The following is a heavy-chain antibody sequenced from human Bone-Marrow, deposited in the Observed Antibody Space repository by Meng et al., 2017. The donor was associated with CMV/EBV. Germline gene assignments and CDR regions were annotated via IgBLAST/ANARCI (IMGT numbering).Heavy chain of an antibody. Sequence: SVKVSCKASGDTFSSYAISWVRQAPGQGLEWMGGIIPILGIANYAQKFQGRVTITADKSTSTAYMELSSLRSEDTAVYYCARDGGSGNYHYYGMDVWGQGTTVTVSS. V-gene: IGHV1-69*10. J-gene: IGHJ6*02. CDR1: GDTFSSYA. CDR3: ARDGGSGNYHYYGMDV. D-gene: IGHD3-10*01. CDR2: IIPILGIA.